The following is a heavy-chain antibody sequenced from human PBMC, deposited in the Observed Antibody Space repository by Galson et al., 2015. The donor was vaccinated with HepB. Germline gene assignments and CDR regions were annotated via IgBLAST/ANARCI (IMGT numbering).Heavy chain of an antibody. CDR1: GFSFSSYA. CDR2: ITRSGDNT. Sequence: SLRLSCAASGFSFSSYAMRWVRPAPGKGLEWVSGITRSGDNTYYTDSVKGRFTISRDNSKNTLYLQMNNLRGDDTALYYCAKLPNYGEPLDYWGQGTLVTVSS. J-gene: IGHJ4*02. D-gene: IGHD4-17*01. CDR3: AKLPNYGEPLDY. V-gene: IGHV3-23*01.